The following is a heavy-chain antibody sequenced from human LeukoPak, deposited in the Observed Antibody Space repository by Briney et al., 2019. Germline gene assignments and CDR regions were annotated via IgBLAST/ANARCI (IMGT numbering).Heavy chain of an antibody. D-gene: IGHD3-3*01. V-gene: IGHV1-69*13. CDR1: GYTFTSYG. Sequence: GASVKVSCKASGYTFTSYGISWVRQAPGQGLEWMGGIIPIFGTANYAQKFQGRVTITADESTSTAYMELSSLRSEDTAVYYCGAGNDFWSGSDYWGQGTLVTVSS. CDR2: IIPIFGTA. J-gene: IGHJ4*02. CDR3: GAGNDFWSGSDY.